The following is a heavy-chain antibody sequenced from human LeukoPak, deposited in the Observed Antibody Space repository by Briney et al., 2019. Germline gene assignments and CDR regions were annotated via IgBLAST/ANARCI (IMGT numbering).Heavy chain of an antibody. J-gene: IGHJ3*02. CDR2: IVPIFGTA. V-gene: IGHV1-69*05. CDR1: GGTFSSYA. Sequence: SVKVSCKASGGTFSSYAISWVRQAPGQGLEWMGGIVPIFGTANYAQKFQGRVTITTDESTSTAYMELSSLRSEDTAVYYCARDLCRLGYFDWFCAFDIWGQGTMVTVSS. D-gene: IGHD3-9*01. CDR3: ARDLCRLGYFDWFCAFDI.